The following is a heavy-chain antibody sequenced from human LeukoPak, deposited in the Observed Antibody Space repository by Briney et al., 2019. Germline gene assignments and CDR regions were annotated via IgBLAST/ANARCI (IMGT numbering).Heavy chain of an antibody. CDR1: GYTLTELS. J-gene: IGHJ4*02. CDR2: FDPEDGET. Sequence: ASVKVSCKVSGYTLTELSMHWVRQAPGKGLEWMGGFDPEDGETIYAQKFQGRVTMTEDTSTDTAYMELSSLRSEDTAVYYCATVYCSGGSCYSYFDYWGQGTLVTVSS. CDR3: ATVYCSGGSCYSYFDY. V-gene: IGHV1-24*01. D-gene: IGHD2-15*01.